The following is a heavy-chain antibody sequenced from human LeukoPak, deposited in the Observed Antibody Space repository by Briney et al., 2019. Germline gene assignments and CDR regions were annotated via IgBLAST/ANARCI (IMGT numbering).Heavy chain of an antibody. D-gene: IGHD3-16*02. V-gene: IGHV1-2*02. CDR1: GYTFTGYY. CDR2: INPNSGGT. Sequence: ASVKVSCTASGYTFTGYYMHWVRQAPGQGLEWMGWINPNSGGTNYAQKFQGRVTMTRDTSISTAYMELSRLRSDDTAVYYCARGSGYSYGPLYDYVWGSYRYGLDYWGQGTLVTVSS. CDR3: ARGSGYSYGPLYDYVWGSYRYGLDY. J-gene: IGHJ4*02.